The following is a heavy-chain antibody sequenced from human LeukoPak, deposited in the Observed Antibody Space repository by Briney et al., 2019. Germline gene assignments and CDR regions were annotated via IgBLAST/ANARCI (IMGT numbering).Heavy chain of an antibody. D-gene: IGHD3-10*01. V-gene: IGHV3-7*01. CDR1: GFTFSSYL. CDR2: IKQDGSEK. CDR3: ARDFIRQINWFDP. Sequence: GGSLRLSCAASGFTFSSYLMSWVRQAPGKGLEWVANIKQDGSEKYYVDSVKGRFTISRDNAKNSLYLQMNSLRAEDTAVYYCARDFIRQINWFDPWGQGTLVTVSS. J-gene: IGHJ5*02.